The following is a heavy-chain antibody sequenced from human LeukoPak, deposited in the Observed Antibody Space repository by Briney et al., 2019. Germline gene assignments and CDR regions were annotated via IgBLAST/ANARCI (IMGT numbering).Heavy chain of an antibody. CDR3: AREGYSSGWYYFDY. V-gene: IGHV3-30*04. CDR2: IGYDGSNI. CDR1: GFTFSGYA. D-gene: IGHD6-19*01. Sequence: GRSLRLSCAASGFTFSGYAMHWVRQAPGKGLEWLAFIGYDGSNIYYADSVKGRFIISRDNSKNTLYLQMNSLRAEDTAVHYCAREGYSSGWYYFDYWGQGTLVTVSS. J-gene: IGHJ4*02.